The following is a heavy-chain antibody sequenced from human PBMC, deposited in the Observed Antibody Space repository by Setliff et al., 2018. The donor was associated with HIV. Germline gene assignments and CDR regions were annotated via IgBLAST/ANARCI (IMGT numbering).Heavy chain of an antibody. CDR3: AKDRTVVVITIFDY. J-gene: IGHJ4*02. D-gene: IGHD3-22*01. Sequence: GGSLRLSCAASGFTFSTYAMSWVRQAPGKGLAWVSAISAGGGSTYYAYSVKGRFTISRDNSKNTLYLQMNSLRAEDTAVYYCAKDRTVVVITIFDYWGQGTLVTVSS. CDR1: GFTFSTYA. CDR2: ISAGGGST. V-gene: IGHV3-23*01.